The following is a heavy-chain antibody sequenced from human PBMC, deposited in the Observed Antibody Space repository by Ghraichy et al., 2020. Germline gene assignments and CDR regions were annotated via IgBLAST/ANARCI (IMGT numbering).Heavy chain of an antibody. CDR2: IKQDGSEK. CDR1: GFTFSSYW. Sequence: GESLNISCAASGFTFSSYWMSWVRQAPGKGLEWVANIKQDGSEKYYVDSVKGRFTISRDNAKNSLYLQMNILIAEDTAVYYCARNNPSGVVILYYFDYWGQGTLVTVSS. V-gene: IGHV3-7*01. D-gene: IGHD3-3*01. CDR3: ARNNPSGVVILYYFDY. J-gene: IGHJ4*02.